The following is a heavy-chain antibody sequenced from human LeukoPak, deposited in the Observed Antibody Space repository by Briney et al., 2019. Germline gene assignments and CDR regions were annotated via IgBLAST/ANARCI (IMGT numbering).Heavy chain of an antibody. CDR3: ARSRYCSSTSCSYYYYMDV. J-gene: IGHJ6*03. D-gene: IGHD2-2*01. CDR1: GGSISSYY. Sequence: SETLSLTCTVSGGSISSYYWSWIRQPPGKGLEWIGYIYYSGDTNYNPSLKSRVTISVDTSKNQFSLKLSSVTAADTAVYYCARSRYCSSTSCSYYYYMDVWGKGTTVTVSS. CDR2: IYYSGDT. V-gene: IGHV4-59*01.